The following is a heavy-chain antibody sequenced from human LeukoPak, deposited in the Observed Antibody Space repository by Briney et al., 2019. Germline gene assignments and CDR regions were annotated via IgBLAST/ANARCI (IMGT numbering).Heavy chain of an antibody. CDR3: ARGLQNRSSGIRFDVFQI. V-gene: IGHV4-39*07. D-gene: IGHD6-6*01. CDR1: GGSISSSGYY. J-gene: IGHJ3*02. CDR2: IYYSGST. Sequence: SETLSLTCTVSGGSISSSGYYWGWIRRPPGKGLEWIGSIYYSGSTYYNPSLKSRVTISVETSKNQFSLKLSSVTAADTAVYYCARGLQNRSSGIRFDVFQIWGQGTMVTVSS.